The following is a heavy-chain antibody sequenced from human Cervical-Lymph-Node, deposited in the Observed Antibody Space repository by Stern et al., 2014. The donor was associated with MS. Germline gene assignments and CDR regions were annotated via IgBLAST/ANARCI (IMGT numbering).Heavy chain of an antibody. D-gene: IGHD3-16*01. CDR1: GFKFDDFA. CDR2: LGWNSEGR. J-gene: IGHJ5*02. V-gene: IGHV3-9*01. CDR3: AKADDYAAGIDA. Sequence: EVQLLESGGGMVQPGRSLRLSCEASGFKFDDFAMHWVRQAPGKGLEWVSGLGWNSEGRGYADSVQGRFTISRDNAKSSLYLQMNSLTADDTALYYCAKADDYAAGIDAWGQGTLVVVSS.